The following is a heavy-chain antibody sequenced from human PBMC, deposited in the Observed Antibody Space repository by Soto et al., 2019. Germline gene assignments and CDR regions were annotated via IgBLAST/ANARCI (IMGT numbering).Heavy chain of an antibody. CDR3: ARGYYGSGRKLDP. V-gene: IGHV4-34*01. J-gene: IGHJ5*02. CDR2: INHSGST. CDR1: GGSFSGYY. D-gene: IGHD3-10*01. Sequence: QVQLQQWGAGLLKPSETLSLTCAVYGGSFSGYYWSWIRQPPGKGLEWSGEINHSGSTNYNPSLKSRVTISVDTSKNQFSLKLSSVTAADTAVYYCARGYYGSGRKLDPWGQGTLVTVSS.